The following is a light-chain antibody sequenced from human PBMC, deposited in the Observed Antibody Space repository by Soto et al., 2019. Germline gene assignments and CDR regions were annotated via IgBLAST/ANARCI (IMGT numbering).Light chain of an antibody. CDR2: GAS. CDR3: QQYGSSSLT. CDR1: QSVSSSY. V-gene: IGKV3-20*01. Sequence: EIGLKKSPGALSLSPGERATLSCRASQSVSSSYLAWYQQKPGQAPRLLIYGASSRATGIPDRFSGSGSGTDFTLTISRLEPEDFAVYYCQQYGSSSLTFGGGTKV. J-gene: IGKJ4*01.